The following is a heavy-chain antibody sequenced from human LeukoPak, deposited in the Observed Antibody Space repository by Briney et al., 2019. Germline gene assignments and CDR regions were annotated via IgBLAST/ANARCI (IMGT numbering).Heavy chain of an antibody. J-gene: IGHJ3*02. V-gene: IGHV3-23*01. Sequence: RGSLRLSCAASGFTFSSYAMSWVRQAPGKGLEYVSGISGSGGTTYYADSVKGRFTISRDNSENTLYLQMNSLRAEDTAVYYCAKRGYNWNDGDDAFDIWGQGTMVTVSS. CDR2: ISGSGGTT. CDR1: GFTFSSYA. CDR3: AKRGYNWNDGDDAFDI. D-gene: IGHD1-1*01.